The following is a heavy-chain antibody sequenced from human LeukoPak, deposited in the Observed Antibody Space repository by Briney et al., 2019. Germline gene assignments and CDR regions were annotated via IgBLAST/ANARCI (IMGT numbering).Heavy chain of an antibody. CDR3: ARGSYYYDSSGYEYFQH. CDR1: GFTFSSYS. J-gene: IGHJ1*01. CDR2: IKEDGSRE. V-gene: IGHV3-7*01. D-gene: IGHD3-22*01. Sequence: GGSLRLSCAASGFTFSSYSMNWVRQAPGKGLEWVANIKEDGSREYYVGSVKGRFTISRDNAKNSLYLQMNSLRAEDTAVYYCARGSYYYDSSGYEYFQHWGQGTLVTVSS.